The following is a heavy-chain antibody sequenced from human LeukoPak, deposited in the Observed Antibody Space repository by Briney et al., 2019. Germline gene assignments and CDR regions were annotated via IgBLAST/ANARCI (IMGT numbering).Heavy chain of an antibody. CDR3: AILHGYGSD. CDR2: IIPILGVA. D-gene: IGHD3-22*01. V-gene: IGHV1-69*04. Sequence: SVKVSCKASGGTSSTYAISWVRQAPGQGLEWMGRIIPILGVANFAQKFQGRVSITADKSTSTAYMELSNLRSEDTAVYYCAILHGYGSDWGQGTLVTVSS. CDR1: GGTSSTYA. J-gene: IGHJ4*02.